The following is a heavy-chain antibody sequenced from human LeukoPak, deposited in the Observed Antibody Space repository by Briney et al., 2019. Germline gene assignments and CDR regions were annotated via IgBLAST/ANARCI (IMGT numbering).Heavy chain of an antibody. V-gene: IGHV3-23*01. CDR3: ARERGWLQLGYYYYMDV. Sequence: GGSLRLSCAASGFTFSSYAMSWVRQAPGKGLERVSAISGSGGSTYYADSVKGRFTISRDNSKNTLYLQMNSLRAEDTAVYYCARERGWLQLGYYYYMDVWGKGTTVTVSS. CDR2: ISGSGGST. J-gene: IGHJ6*03. D-gene: IGHD5-24*01. CDR1: GFTFSSYA.